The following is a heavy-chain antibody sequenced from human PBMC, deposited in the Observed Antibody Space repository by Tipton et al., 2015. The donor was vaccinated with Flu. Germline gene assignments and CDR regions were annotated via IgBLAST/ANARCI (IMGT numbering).Heavy chain of an antibody. CDR1: EYSFTSYW. V-gene: IGHV5-51*01. J-gene: IGHJ3*02. D-gene: IGHD6-19*01. CDR2: IYPGDSET. Sequence: VQLVQSGAEVKKPGESLKISCKGSEYSFTSYWIGWVRQMPGKGLEWMGIIYPGDSETKYSPSFQGQVTISADKSTSTAYLHWSSLKASDTAIYYCATFGAVAVRGAFHIWGQGTMVTVSS. CDR3: ATFGAVAVRGAFHI.